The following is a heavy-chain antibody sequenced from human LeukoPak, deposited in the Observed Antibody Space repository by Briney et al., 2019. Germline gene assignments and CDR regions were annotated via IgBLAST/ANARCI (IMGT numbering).Heavy chain of an antibody. Sequence: SETLSLTCTVSGGSISSGGYYWSWIRQHPGKGLEWIGYIYYSGSTYYNPSPKSRVTISVDTSKNQFSLKLSSVTAADTAVYYCARGRAVVVPAFFDYWGQGTLVTVSS. CDR1: GGSISSGGYY. V-gene: IGHV4-31*03. D-gene: IGHD2-2*01. J-gene: IGHJ4*02. CDR3: ARGRAVVVPAFFDY. CDR2: IYYSGST.